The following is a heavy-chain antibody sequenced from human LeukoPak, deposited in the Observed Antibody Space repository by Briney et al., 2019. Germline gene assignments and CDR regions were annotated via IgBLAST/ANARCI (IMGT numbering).Heavy chain of an antibody. CDR3: ARDHSRFSRARATLFGY. CDR2: ISAYNGNT. J-gene: IGHJ4*02. CDR1: GYTFTSYG. Sequence: ASVKVSCKASGYTFTSYGISWVRQAPGQGLEWTGWISAYNGNTNYAQKLQGRVTMTTDTSTSTAYMELRSLRSDDTAVYYCARDHSRFSRARATLFGYWGQGTLVTVSS. D-gene: IGHD1-26*01. V-gene: IGHV1-18*01.